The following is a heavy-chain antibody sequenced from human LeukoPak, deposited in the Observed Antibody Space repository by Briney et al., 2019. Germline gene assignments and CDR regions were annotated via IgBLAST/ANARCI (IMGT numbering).Heavy chain of an antibody. CDR1: GYTFTGYY. J-gene: IGHJ4*02. CDR3: ARERSRDYYDSSGYVPYY. Sequence: ASVKVSCKASGYTFTGYYMHWVRQAPGQGLEWMGWINPNSGGTNYAQKFQGRVTMTRDTSISTAYKELSRLRSDDTAVYYCARERSRDYYDSSGYVPYYWGQGTLVTVSS. D-gene: IGHD3-22*01. CDR2: INPNSGGT. V-gene: IGHV1-2*02.